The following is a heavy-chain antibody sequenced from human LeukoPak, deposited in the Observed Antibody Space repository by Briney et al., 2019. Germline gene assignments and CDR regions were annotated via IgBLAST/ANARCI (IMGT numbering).Heavy chain of an antibody. Sequence: PGGSLRLSCAASGFTFSSYSMNWVRQAPGKGLEWVSYISSSSSTIYYADSVKGRFTISRDNAKNSLYLQMNSLRAEDTAVYYCARHGGAFDIWGQGTLVTVSS. J-gene: IGHJ3*02. CDR3: ARHGGAFDI. CDR1: GFTFSSYS. D-gene: IGHD3-10*01. CDR2: ISSSSSTI. V-gene: IGHV3-48*04.